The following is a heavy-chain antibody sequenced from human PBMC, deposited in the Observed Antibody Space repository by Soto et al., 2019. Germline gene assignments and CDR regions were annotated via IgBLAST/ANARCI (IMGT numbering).Heavy chain of an antibody. CDR2: ISENGGSRGGT. Sequence: GGSRRPSGPPSGFTFSSSAMTWVRHVPGQGLEWVASISENGGSRGGTYYADSVKGRFTVSRDNSKNTLYLQVDSLREADTALYYCASAKAVVIAALGIWGQGTMVTVSS. V-gene: IGHV3-23*01. D-gene: IGHD2-21*01. CDR3: ASAKAVVIAALGI. J-gene: IGHJ3*02. CDR1: GFTFSSSA.